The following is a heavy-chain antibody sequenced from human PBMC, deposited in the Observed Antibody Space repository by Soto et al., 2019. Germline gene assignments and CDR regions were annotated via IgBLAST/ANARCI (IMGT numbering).Heavy chain of an antibody. D-gene: IGHD2-15*01. J-gene: IGHJ4*02. CDR1: GGSISSSDW. Sequence: QVQLQESGPGLVKPSGTLSLTCAVSGGSISSSDWWSWVRQPPGKGLEWIGEIYHSGSTNYNPSLKSRVTISVDKSKNQFSLKLSSMNAADTAVYYCASLPRGYCSGGSCYPNDCWVQGTLVTDSS. CDR3: ASLPRGYCSGGSCYPNDC. CDR2: IYHSGST. V-gene: IGHV4-4*02.